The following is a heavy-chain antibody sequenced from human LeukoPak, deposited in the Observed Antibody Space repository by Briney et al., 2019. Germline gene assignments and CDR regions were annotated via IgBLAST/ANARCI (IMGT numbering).Heavy chain of an antibody. J-gene: IGHJ4*02. V-gene: IGHV4-39*01. D-gene: IGHD2-21*02. Sequence: SETLSLTCTVSGDSISSSGHYWGWVRQPPGKGLEWIGNIYYSGSTYHNPSLKSRVTISVDTSRNQFSLRLSSVTAADTAVYYCARLVVVTSNNYFDHWGQGTLVTVSS. CDR2: IYYSGST. CDR1: GDSISSSGHY. CDR3: ARLVVVTSNNYFDH.